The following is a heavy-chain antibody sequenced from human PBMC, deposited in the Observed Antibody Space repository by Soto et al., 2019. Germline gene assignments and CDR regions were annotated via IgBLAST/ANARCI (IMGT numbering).Heavy chain of an antibody. J-gene: IGHJ5*02. CDR3: TKSAYCSGGSCYRLTWFDP. D-gene: IGHD2-15*01. Sequence: PGGSLRLSCTASGFTFGGYAMSWFRQAPGKGLEWVGFIRSKAYGGTTEYAASVKGRFTISRDDSKSIAYLQMNSLKTEDTAVYYCTKSAYCSGGSCYRLTWFDPWGKGTLVTVSS. CDR1: GFTFGGYA. CDR2: IRSKAYGGTT. V-gene: IGHV3-49*03.